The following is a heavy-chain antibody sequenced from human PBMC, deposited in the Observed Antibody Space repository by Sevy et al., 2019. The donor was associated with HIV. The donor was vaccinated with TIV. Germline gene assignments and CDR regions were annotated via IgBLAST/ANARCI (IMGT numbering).Heavy chain of an antibody. CDR1: GASVSGERHY. J-gene: IGHJ4*02. Sequence: SETLSLTCAVSGASVSGERHYWNWIRQPPGRGLEWIGCIYYTGTSYYNPSLMSRVTMSVGTSKNEISLTLSSVTASDTAVYYRARGRRYDSGGYYSPPPIYYPANWGQGTLVTVSS. D-gene: IGHD3-22*01. V-gene: IGHV4-61*01. CDR3: ARGRRYDSGGYYSPPPIYYPAN. CDR2: IYYTGTS.